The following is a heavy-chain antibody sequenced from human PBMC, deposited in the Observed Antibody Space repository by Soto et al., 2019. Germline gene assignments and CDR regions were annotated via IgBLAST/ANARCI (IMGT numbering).Heavy chain of an antibody. J-gene: IGHJ6*02. D-gene: IGHD1-26*01. CDR1: GGSISGGGYC. V-gene: IGHV4-61*08. CDR2: IYYSGIP. Sequence: TCSVAGGSISGGGYCWSLIRQPPGKGLEWIGYIYYSGIPNYTPSLKSRLTMSVDPSENQFSLKLNSVTAADTAIYYCARLFIVGAPGSYYTGLDVSGQPPTVTVSS. CDR3: ARLFIVGAPGSYYTGLDV.